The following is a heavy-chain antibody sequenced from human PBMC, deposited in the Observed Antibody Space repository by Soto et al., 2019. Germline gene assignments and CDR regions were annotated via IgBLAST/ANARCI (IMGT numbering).Heavy chain of an antibody. CDR2: INPSGGST. D-gene: IGHD3-10*01. J-gene: IGHJ5*02. Sequence: EASVKVSCKASGYTFTSYYMHWVRQAPGQGLEWMGIINPSGGSTSYAQKFQGRVTMTRYTSTSTVYMELSSLRSEDTAVYYWASWARGVTLFDPWGQGTPVTVSS. CDR1: GYTFTSYY. CDR3: ASWARGVTLFDP. V-gene: IGHV1-46*01.